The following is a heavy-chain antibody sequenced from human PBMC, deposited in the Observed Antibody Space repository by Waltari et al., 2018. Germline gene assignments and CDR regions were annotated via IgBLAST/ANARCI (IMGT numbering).Heavy chain of an antibody. CDR1: GFTFSSYA. V-gene: IGHV3-23*04. J-gene: IGHJ3*02. D-gene: IGHD6-19*01. Sequence: EVQLVESGGGLVQPGGSLRLSCAASGFTFSSYAMSWVRQAPGKGLEGVSAISGSGGSTYYADSVKGRFTISRDNSKNTLYLQRNSLRAEDTAVYYCAKDRRGVGSFMSIAVAGYAFDIWGQGTMVTVSS. CDR3: AKDRRGVGSFMSIAVAGYAFDI. CDR2: ISGSGGST.